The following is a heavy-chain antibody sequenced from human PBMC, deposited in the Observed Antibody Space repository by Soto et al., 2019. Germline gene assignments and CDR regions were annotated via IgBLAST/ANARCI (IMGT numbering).Heavy chain of an antibody. J-gene: IGHJ4*02. V-gene: IGHV1-3*01. D-gene: IGHD3-22*01. CDR1: GYTFSSYA. CDR3: ARPAYYYESSACYPCDY. CDR2: INAGNGNT. Sequence: GASGKVSCKASGYTFSSYAMHWVRQAPGQRLEWMGWINAGNGNTKYSQKFQGRVTITRDTSASTAYMELSSLRSEDTAVYYCARPAYYYESSACYPCDYWGQSTLVTGSS.